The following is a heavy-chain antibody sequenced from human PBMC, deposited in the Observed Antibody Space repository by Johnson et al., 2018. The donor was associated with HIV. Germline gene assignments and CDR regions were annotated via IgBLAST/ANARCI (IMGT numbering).Heavy chain of an antibody. CDR3: ARGGLGFQNIHDPFDI. CDR1: GFTVSSNY. Sequence: VQLVESGGGLVQPGGSLRLSCAASGFTVSSNYMSWVRQAPGKGLEWVSAISGSGGSTYYADSVKGRFNISRDNSKNTLYLQMSSLRAEDTAVYYCARGGLGFQNIHDPFDIWGQGTMVTVSS. CDR2: SGSGGST. J-gene: IGHJ3*02. D-gene: IGHD1/OR15-1a*01. V-gene: IGHV3-66*02.